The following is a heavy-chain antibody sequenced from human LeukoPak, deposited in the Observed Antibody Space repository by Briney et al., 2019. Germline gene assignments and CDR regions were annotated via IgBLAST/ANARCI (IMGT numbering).Heavy chain of an antibody. D-gene: IGHD3-10*01. CDR1: GFTFSSYA. CDR2: INHSGST. CDR3: ARALITMVRGVTMVYFDY. Sequence: GSLRLSCAASGFTFSSYAMSWVRQPPGKGLEWIGEINHSGSTNYNPSLKSRVTISVDTSKNQFSLKLSSVTAADTAVYYCARALITMVRGVTMVYFDYWGQGTLVTVSS. V-gene: IGHV4-34*01. J-gene: IGHJ4*02.